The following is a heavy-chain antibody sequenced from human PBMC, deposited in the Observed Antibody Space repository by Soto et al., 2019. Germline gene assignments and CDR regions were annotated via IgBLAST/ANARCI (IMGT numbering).Heavy chain of an antibody. CDR3: TTVFYDSSGNPDY. D-gene: IGHD3-22*01. J-gene: IGHJ4*02. V-gene: IGHV3-15*07. Sequence: PGGSLRLSCAASGFTFSNAWMNWVRQAPGKGLEWVGRIKRKTDGGTTDYAAPVKGRFTISRDDSKNTLYLQMNSLKTEDTAVYYCTTVFYDSSGNPDYWAREPRSPSPQ. CDR1: GFTFSNAW. CDR2: IKRKTDGGTT.